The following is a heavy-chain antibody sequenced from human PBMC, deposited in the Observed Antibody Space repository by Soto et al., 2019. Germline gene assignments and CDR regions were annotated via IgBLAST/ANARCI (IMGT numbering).Heavy chain of an antibody. CDR3: AAGTGRTDLDY. Sequence: EVQLVESGGGLVKPGGSRRLSCAASGFDFSKAWMSWVRQAPGKGLEGVGRLMSKTDGGTTVYAAPVKGRFTISRDDSKNTLYLQMSSLNTEDTAVYYCAAGTGRTDLDYWGQGTLVTVSS. J-gene: IGHJ4*02. CDR1: GFDFSKAW. CDR2: LMSKTDGGTT. D-gene: IGHD2-2*01. V-gene: IGHV3-15*01.